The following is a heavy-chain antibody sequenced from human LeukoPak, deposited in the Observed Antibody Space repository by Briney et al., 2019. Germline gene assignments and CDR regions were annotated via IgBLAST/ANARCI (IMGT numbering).Heavy chain of an antibody. V-gene: IGHV4-34*01. CDR3: ATVPYCSSTSCYNGGDDY. J-gene: IGHJ4*02. CDR1: GGSFSGYY. CDR2: INHSGST. Sequence: PSETLSLTCAVYGGSFSGYYWSWIRQPPGKGLEWIGEINHSGSTNYNPSLKSRVTISVDTSKNQFSLKLSSVTAADTAVYYCATVPYCSSTSCYNGGDDYWGQGTLVTVSS. D-gene: IGHD2-2*02.